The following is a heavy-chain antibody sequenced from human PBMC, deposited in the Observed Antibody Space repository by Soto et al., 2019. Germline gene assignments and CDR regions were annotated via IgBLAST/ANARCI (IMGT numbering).Heavy chain of an antibody. CDR2: ISGSGSTT. V-gene: IGHV3-23*01. CDR1: GFVFSSFS. Sequence: GGSLRLSCTASGFVFSSFSMSWVRQAPGKGLEWVSGISGSGSTTDYGDSVKGRFTISRDNRKSTLYLEMNNLRAEDTAIYYCARAPRRFDVWGQGXLVTVYS. CDR3: ARAPRRFDV. J-gene: IGHJ4*02.